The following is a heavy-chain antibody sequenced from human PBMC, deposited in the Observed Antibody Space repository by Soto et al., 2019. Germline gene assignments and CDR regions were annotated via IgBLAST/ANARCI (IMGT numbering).Heavy chain of an antibody. D-gene: IGHD1-1*01. CDR1: VFTVSNTY. Sequence: SLRLSCEVSVFTVSNTYMSWIRQSPGKGLEWVSIIYGGGSTYYTDSVKGRFTISKDNSKNTVSLQMNSLRAEDTALYYCAKGFNWNRVDSWGQGTPVTVSS. J-gene: IGHJ4*02. CDR3: AKGFNWNRVDS. CDR2: IYGGGST. V-gene: IGHV3-53*01.